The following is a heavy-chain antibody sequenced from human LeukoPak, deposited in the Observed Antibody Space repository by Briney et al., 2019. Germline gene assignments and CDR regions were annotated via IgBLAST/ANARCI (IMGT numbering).Heavy chain of an antibody. CDR3: SNKVYCSTTSCHPAGY. Sequence: SETLSLTCSVSGGSISSSSYYWGWIRQPPGKGLEWIGSIYYSGSTHYNPSLKSRVTISFATSTNQFFLDLRPVTAADTAVYYCSNKVYCSTTSCHPAGYWGLGSLVTVSS. CDR2: IYYSGST. D-gene: IGHD2-2*01. CDR1: GGSISSSSYY. V-gene: IGHV4-39*07. J-gene: IGHJ4*02.